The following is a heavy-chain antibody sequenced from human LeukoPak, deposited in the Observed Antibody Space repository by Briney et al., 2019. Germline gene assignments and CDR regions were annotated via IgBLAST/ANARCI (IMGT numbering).Heavy chain of an antibody. V-gene: IGHV1-3*01. CDR3: ARDRTAMVYYFDY. D-gene: IGHD5-18*01. J-gene: IGHJ4*02. CDR1: GYTFTSYA. Sequence: ASVKVSCKASGYTFTSYAMHWVRQAPGQRLEWMGWINAGNGNTKYSQKFQGRVTITRDTSASTAYMELSGMRSEDTAVYYCARDRTAMVYYFDYWGQGTLVTVSS. CDR2: INAGNGNT.